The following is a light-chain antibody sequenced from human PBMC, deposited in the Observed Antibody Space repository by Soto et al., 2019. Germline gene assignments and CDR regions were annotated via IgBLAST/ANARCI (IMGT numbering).Light chain of an antibody. V-gene: IGLV1-47*02. CDR1: SSNIGSNY. CDR2: SNN. CDR3: AAWDDSLSGPYV. J-gene: IGLJ1*01. Sequence: QSVLTQPASASGTPGQRVTISCSGSSSNIGSNYVYWYQQLPGTAPKLLIYSNNQRPSGVPDRFSGSKSGTSASLAISGLRSEDEADYYSAAWDDSLSGPYVFGTGTKVTVL.